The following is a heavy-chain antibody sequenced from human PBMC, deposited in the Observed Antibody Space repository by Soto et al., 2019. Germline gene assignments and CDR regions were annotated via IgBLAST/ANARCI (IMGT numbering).Heavy chain of an antibody. CDR3: AGAGSSTTHTYYYYYDMDV. CDR2: IYPGDSDT. D-gene: IGHD3-10*01. Sequence: PGESLKISCKGSGYSFTSYWIGWVRQMPGKGLEWMGIIYPGDSDTRYSPSFQGQVTMTRDTSITTAYMELSRLRSDDSAVSHCAGAGSSTTHTYYYYYDMDVWGKGTTVTVSS. CDR1: GYSFTSYW. V-gene: IGHV5-51*01. J-gene: IGHJ6*04.